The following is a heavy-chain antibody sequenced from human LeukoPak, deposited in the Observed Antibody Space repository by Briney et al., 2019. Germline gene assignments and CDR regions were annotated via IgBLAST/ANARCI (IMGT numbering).Heavy chain of an antibody. Sequence: SETLSLTCTASGGSISSYYWSWIRQPPGKGLEWIGYIYYSGSTNYNPSLKSRVTISVDTSKNQFPLKLSSVTAADTAVYYCARDHYYYGSGSYLDWGQGTLVTVSS. CDR2: IYYSGST. CDR3: ARDHYYYGSGSYLD. V-gene: IGHV4-59*01. J-gene: IGHJ4*02. D-gene: IGHD3-10*01. CDR1: GGSISSYY.